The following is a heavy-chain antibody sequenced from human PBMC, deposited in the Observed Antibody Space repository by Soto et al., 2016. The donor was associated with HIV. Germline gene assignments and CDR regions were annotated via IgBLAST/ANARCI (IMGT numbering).Heavy chain of an antibody. D-gene: IGHD2-15*01. Sequence: EVQLVESGGGLVQPGGSLRLSCAASRFTFSSFWMSWVRQAPGKGLEWVANIQEDGSEKYYVDSVKGRFTISRDNTNNSLYLQMNSLRAEDTAVYYCATPPWYSGLRWGQGTLVTVSS. CDR3: ATPPWYSGLR. J-gene: IGHJ4*02. CDR1: RFTFSSFW. CDR2: IQEDGSEK. V-gene: IGHV3-7*01.